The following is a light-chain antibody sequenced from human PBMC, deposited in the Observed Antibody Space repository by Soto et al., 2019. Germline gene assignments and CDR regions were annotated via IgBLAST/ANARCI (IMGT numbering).Light chain of an antibody. Sequence: DIVMTQPPLSLPVTPGEPASISCRSSQSLLHSNGYNYLDWYLQKTGQSPQIXICLGSTRASGVPDRFNGSGSGTDFTLKISRVEAEDVGVYYCMQALQTPWTCGQGTKVDIK. V-gene: IGKV2-28*01. CDR2: LGS. CDR3: MQALQTPWT. CDR1: QSLLHSNGYNY. J-gene: IGKJ1*01.